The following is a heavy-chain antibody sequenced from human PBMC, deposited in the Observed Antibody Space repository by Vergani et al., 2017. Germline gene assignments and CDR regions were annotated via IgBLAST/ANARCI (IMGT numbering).Heavy chain of an antibody. Sequence: QVQLVQSGAEVKKPGASVKVSCKASGGTFSSYAISWVRQAPGQGLEWMGRIIPILGIANYAQKFQGRVTITAEKSTSTAYMELSSLRSEDTAVYYCVAGSSVTKGHYYYYYGMDVWGQGTTVTVSS. CDR1: GGTFSSYA. D-gene: IGHD6-6*01. V-gene: IGHV1-69*04. CDR3: VAGSSVTKGHYYYYYGMDV. J-gene: IGHJ6*02. CDR2: IIPILGIA.